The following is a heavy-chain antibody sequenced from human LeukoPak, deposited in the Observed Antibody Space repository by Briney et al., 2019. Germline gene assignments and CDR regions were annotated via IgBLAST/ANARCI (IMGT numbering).Heavy chain of an antibody. CDR1: GLTFNIYS. V-gene: IGHV3-7*01. D-gene: IGHD3-3*01. CDR3: ARDPVYYDFWSGYRPLYAFDI. Sequence: GGSLRLSCAASGLTFNIYSMSWVRQAPGKGLEWVANIKQDGSEKYYVDSVKGRFTISRDNAKNSLYLQMNSLRAEDTAVYYCARDPVYYDFWSGYRPLYAFDIWGQGTMVTVSS. J-gene: IGHJ3*02. CDR2: IKQDGSEK.